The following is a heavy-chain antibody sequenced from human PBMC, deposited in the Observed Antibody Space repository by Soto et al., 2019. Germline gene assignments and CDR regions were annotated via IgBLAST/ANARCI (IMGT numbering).Heavy chain of an antibody. CDR3: ARPIVTYYYGMDV. V-gene: IGHV5-51*01. CDR1: GYSFTSYR. CDR2: IYPGDSDT. D-gene: IGHD2-21*02. J-gene: IGHJ6*02. Sequence: PGESLKISCKGSGYSFTSYRIGWVRQMPGKGLEWMGIIYPGDSDTRYSPSFQGQVTISADKSISTAYLQWSSLKASDTAMYYCARPIVTYYYGMDVWGQGTTVTVSS.